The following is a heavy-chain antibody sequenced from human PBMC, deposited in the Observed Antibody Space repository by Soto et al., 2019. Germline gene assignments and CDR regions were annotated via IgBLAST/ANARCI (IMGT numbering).Heavy chain of an antibody. V-gene: IGHV3-11*01. J-gene: IGHJ4*02. CDR1: GFTFSDYY. CDR2: INGSGSTI. CDR3: ARALSPYGSGTYYLWAH. D-gene: IGHD3-10*01. Sequence: QVQLVESGGGLVKPGGSLRLSCAASGFTFSDYYMSWIRQAPGKGLEWISDINGSGSTIYSADSVKGRLTISRDNAKNSLFLQMNSLRAEDTALYYCARALSPYGSGTYYLWAHWGQGTLVTVSS.